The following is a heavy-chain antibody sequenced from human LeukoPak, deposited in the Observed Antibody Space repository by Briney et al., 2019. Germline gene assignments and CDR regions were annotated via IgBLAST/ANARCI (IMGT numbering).Heavy chain of an antibody. CDR1: GGSISSSSYY. CDR3: ARPYDSSGYRPGAFDI. V-gene: IGHV4-39*01. D-gene: IGHD3-22*01. Sequence: SETLSLTCTVSGGSISSSSYYWGWIRQPPGKGLEWIGSIYYSGSTYYNPSLKSRVTISVDTSKNQFSLKLSPVTAADTAVYYCARPYDSSGYRPGAFDIWGQGTMVTVSS. CDR2: IYYSGST. J-gene: IGHJ3*02.